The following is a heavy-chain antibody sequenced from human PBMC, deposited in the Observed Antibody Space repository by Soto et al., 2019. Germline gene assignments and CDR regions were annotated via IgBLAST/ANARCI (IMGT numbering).Heavy chain of an antibody. Sequence: HPGGSLRLSCAASGFTVSSNYMSWVRQAPGKGLEWVSVIYSGGSTYYADSVKGRFTISRDNSKNTLYLQMNSLRAEDTAVYYCAREVRGVIGFDIWGQGTMVTVSS. D-gene: IGHD3-10*01. CDR3: AREVRGVIGFDI. CDR1: GFTVSSNY. J-gene: IGHJ3*02. V-gene: IGHV3-53*01. CDR2: IYSGGST.